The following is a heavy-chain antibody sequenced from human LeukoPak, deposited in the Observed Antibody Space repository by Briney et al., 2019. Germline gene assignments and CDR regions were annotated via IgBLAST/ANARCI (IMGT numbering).Heavy chain of an antibody. Sequence: SETLSLTCTVSGGSISSYYWSWIRQPPGKGLEWIGYIYYSGSTNYNPSHKSRVTISVDTSKNQFSLKLSSVTAADTAVYYCARLAPYDYVWGSYRYYFDYWGQGTLVTVSS. CDR2: IYYSGST. V-gene: IGHV4-59*08. CDR1: GGSISSYY. D-gene: IGHD3-16*02. CDR3: ARLAPYDYVWGSYRYYFDY. J-gene: IGHJ4*02.